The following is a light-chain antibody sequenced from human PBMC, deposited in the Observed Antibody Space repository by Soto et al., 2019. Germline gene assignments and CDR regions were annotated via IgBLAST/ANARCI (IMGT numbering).Light chain of an antibody. CDR3: QQYNTYWT. CDR2: DAS. V-gene: IGKV1-5*01. CDR1: QNIIRW. Sequence: DIQMTQSPSTLSGSVGDRVTITCRASQNIIRWLAWYQQKPAKAPKLLIYDASNLESGVPSRFSGSGSGTEFTLTISSLQPDDFATYYCQQYNTYWTFGPGTKVDIK. J-gene: IGKJ3*01.